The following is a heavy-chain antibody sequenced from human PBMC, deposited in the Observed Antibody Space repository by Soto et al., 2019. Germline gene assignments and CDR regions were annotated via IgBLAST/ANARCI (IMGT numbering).Heavy chain of an antibody. D-gene: IGHD2-15*01. CDR3: ATLGYCSGGSCYSMAH. CDR1: GFTFSSYS. CDR2: ISSSSSYI. V-gene: IGHV3-21*01. J-gene: IGHJ4*02. Sequence: EVPLVESGGGLVKPGGSLRLSCAASGFTFSSYSMNWVRQAPGKGLEWVSSISSSSSYIYYADSVKGRFTISRDNAKNSLYLQMNSLRAEDTAVYYCATLGYCSGGSCYSMAHWGQGTLVTVSS.